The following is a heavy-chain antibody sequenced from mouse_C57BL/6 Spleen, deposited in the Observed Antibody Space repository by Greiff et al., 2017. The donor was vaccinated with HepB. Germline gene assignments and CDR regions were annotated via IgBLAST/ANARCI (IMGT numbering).Heavy chain of an antibody. Sequence: EVQLQESGGGLVKPGGSLKLSCAASGFTFSSYAMSWVRQTPEKRLEWVATISDGGSYTYYPDNVKGRFTISRDNAKNNLYLQMSHLKSEDTAMYYCASYYGISYGDYFDYWGQGTTLTVSS. D-gene: IGHD1-1*01. CDR3: ASYYGISYGDYFDY. CDR2: ISDGGSYT. V-gene: IGHV5-4*01. J-gene: IGHJ2*01. CDR1: GFTFSSYA.